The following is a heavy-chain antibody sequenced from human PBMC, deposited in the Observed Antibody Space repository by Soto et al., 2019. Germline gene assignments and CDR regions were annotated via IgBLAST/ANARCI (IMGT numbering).Heavy chain of an antibody. Sequence: SQMLCDPWTVAGGSMARRGYYWGWIRKPPGNELQYIGSVYNNGQTYYNPSLTSPVTISIDMSQNQFSLKLTSVTAADTAVYYCARHGAIYSNSWYDFAYWGQGTLVTVSS. CDR2: VYNNGQT. D-gene: IGHD5-18*01. J-gene: IGHJ4*02. CDR1: GGSMARRGYY. CDR3: ARHGAIYSNSWYDFAY. V-gene: IGHV4-39*01.